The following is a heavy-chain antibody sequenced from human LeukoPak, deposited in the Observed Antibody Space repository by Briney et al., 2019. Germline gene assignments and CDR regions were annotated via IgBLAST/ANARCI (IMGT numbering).Heavy chain of an antibody. D-gene: IGHD2-15*01. Sequence: SQTLSLTCTVSGGSISSTGDYWSWIRQPPGKGLEWIGYIYHSGSTYYNPSLKSRVTISVDTSKNQFSLKLSSVTAADTAVYYCARRMVADCSGGSCYRWGMDVWGQGTTVTVSS. J-gene: IGHJ6*02. V-gene: IGHV4-30-2*01. CDR2: IYHSGST. CDR3: ARRMVADCSGGSCYRWGMDV. CDR1: GGSISSTGDY.